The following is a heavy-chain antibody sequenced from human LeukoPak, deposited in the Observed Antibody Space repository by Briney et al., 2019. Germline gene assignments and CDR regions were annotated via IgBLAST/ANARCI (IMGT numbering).Heavy chain of an antibody. J-gene: IGHJ4*02. CDR3: ARGVLLWFGE. CDR2: IYYSGST. Sequence: PSETLSLTCTVSGGSISSSSYYWGWIRQPPGKGLEWIGSIYYSGSTYYNPSLKSRVTISVDTSKNQFSLKLSSVTAADTAVYYCARGVLLWFGEWGQGTLVTVSS. V-gene: IGHV4-39*01. CDR1: GGSISSSSYY. D-gene: IGHD3-10*01.